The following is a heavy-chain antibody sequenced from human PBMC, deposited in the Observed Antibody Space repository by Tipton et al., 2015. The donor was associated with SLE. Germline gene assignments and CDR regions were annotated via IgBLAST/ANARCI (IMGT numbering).Heavy chain of an antibody. D-gene: IGHD4-17*01. CDR2: ISGSGGST. Sequence: SLRLSCAASGFTFSSYAMSWVRQAPGKGLEWVSAISGSGGSTYYADSVKGRFTISRDNSKNTLYLQMNSLRAEDTAVYYCAKDKAINDYGLDYWGQGTLVTASS. CDR3: AKDKAINDYGLDY. V-gene: IGHV3-23*01. CDR1: GFTFSSYA. J-gene: IGHJ4*02.